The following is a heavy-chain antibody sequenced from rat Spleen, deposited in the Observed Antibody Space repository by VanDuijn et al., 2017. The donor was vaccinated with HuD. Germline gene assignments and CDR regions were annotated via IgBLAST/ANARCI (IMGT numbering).Heavy chain of an antibody. CDR1: GFSLTNFH. Sequence: VQLKESGPGLVQPSQTLSLTCTVSGFSLTNFHVHWVRQPPGKGLEWVASITYEGSSTYYGDSVKGRFTISRDNAKSTLYLQMNSLRSEDTATYYCARHTTGIPLFDYWGQGVMVTVSS. J-gene: IGHJ2*01. CDR2: ITYEGSST. CDR3: ARHTTGIPLFDY. V-gene: IGHV5-22*01. D-gene: IGHD1-9*01.